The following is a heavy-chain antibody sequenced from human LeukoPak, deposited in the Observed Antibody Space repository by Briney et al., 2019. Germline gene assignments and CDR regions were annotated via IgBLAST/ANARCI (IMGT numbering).Heavy chain of an antibody. Sequence: PSETPSLTCAVYGGSFSGYYWSWIRQPPGKGLEWIGKINHSGSTNYNPSLKSRVTISVDTSKNQFSLKLSSVTAADTAVYYCARERRYYDYVWGSYRYPSTYYFDYWGQGTLVTVSS. J-gene: IGHJ4*02. CDR1: GGSFSGYY. D-gene: IGHD3-16*02. CDR3: ARERRYYDYVWGSYRYPSTYYFDY. V-gene: IGHV4-34*01. CDR2: INHSGST.